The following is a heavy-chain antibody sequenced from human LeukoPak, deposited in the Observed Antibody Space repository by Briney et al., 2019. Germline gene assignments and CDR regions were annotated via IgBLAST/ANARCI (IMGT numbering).Heavy chain of an antibody. Sequence: ASVKVSCKASGYTFTGYYMHWVRQAPGQGLEWMGWINPNSGGTNYAQKFQGRVTMTRDTSISTAYMELSRLRSDDTAVYYCARVNRYYSSSWYNFDYWGQGTLVTVSS. CDR1: GYTFTGYY. CDR2: INPNSGGT. CDR3: ARVNRYYSSSWYNFDY. J-gene: IGHJ4*02. D-gene: IGHD6-13*01. V-gene: IGHV1-2*02.